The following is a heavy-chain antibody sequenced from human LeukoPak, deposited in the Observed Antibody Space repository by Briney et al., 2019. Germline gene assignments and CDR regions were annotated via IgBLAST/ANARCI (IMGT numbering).Heavy chain of an antibody. CDR1: GYTFTSYG. J-gene: IGHJ4*02. Sequence: ASVKVSCKASGYTFTSYGISWVRQAPGQGLEWMGWISAYNGNTNYAQKLQGRVTMTTDTSTSTAYMELRSLRSDDTAVYYCARSSYDILTGGADSYWGQGTLVPVSS. CDR2: ISAYNGNT. D-gene: IGHD3-9*01. CDR3: ARSSYDILTGGADSY. V-gene: IGHV1-18*01.